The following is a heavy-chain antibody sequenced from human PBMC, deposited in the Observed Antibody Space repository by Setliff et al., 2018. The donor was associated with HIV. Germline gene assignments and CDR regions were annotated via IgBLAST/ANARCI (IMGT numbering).Heavy chain of an antibody. CDR2: INYNSGGT. J-gene: IGHJ6*03. D-gene: IGHD6-19*01. V-gene: IGHV1-2*02. Sequence: ASVKVSCKASGHTFSGYCIHWVRQAPGQGLEWMGWINYNSGGTNYAQTFQGRVTMTRDTSISTGYMELSRLASDDTAVYYCARSPYSSGWGPSSVAYMDVWGKGTAVTVSS. CDR3: ARSPYSSGWGPSSVAYMDV. CDR1: GHTFSGYC.